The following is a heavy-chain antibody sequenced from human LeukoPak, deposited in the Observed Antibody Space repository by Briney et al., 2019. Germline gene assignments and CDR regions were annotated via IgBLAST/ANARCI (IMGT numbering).Heavy chain of an antibody. J-gene: IGHJ6*03. V-gene: IGHV4-59*12. Sequence: PSETLSLTCTVSGGSISSYYWSWIRQPPGKGLEWIGYIYYSGSTNYNPSLKSRVTISVDTSKNQFSLQLNSVTPEDTAVYYCARAHLDSSSWKTNYYYMDVWGKGTTVTVSS. D-gene: IGHD6-13*01. CDR1: GGSISSYY. CDR3: ARAHLDSSSWKTNYYYMDV. CDR2: IYYSGST.